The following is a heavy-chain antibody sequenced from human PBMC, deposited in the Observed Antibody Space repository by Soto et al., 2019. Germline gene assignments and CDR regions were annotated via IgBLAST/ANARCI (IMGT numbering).Heavy chain of an antibody. Sequence: PVGSLRLSGAASGFTFNAYTMHWVRQAPGKGLEWVSLISWDGGITYYGDSVKGRFTVSRDNSDNSLYLQMTSLRSDDTAFYYCAKDSYDILTGQKRYFDSWGQGTLVTVSS. D-gene: IGHD3-9*01. CDR2: ISWDGGIT. V-gene: IGHV3-43*01. CDR3: AKDSYDILTGQKRYFDS. J-gene: IGHJ4*02. CDR1: GFTFNAYT.